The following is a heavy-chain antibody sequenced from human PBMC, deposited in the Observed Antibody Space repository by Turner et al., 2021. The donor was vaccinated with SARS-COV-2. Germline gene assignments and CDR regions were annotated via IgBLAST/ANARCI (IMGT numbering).Heavy chain of an antibody. Sequence: QVQLVQSGAEVKKPGASVKVSCKASGYTFSNYDINWVRQATGQGLEWMGWMNPNSGNTGYAQKFQGRVTMTRNTSISTAYMELSSLRSEDTAVYYCAGGMFRFGGVIVRPFDYWGQGTLVTVSS. CDR1: GYTFSNYD. J-gene: IGHJ4*02. CDR3: AGGMFRFGGVIVRPFDY. V-gene: IGHV1-8*01. CDR2: MNPNSGNT. D-gene: IGHD3-16*02.